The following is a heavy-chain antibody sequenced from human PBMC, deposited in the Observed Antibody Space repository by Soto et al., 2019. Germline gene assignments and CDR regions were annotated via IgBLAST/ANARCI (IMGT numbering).Heavy chain of an antibody. CDR3: ARERTSATVTTDYYYYGMDV. Sequence: GGSLRLSCAASGFTFSSYDMHWVRQATGKGLEWVSAIGTAGDTYYPGSVKGRFTISRENAKNSLYLQMNSLRAEDTAVYYCARERTSATVTTDYYYYGMDVWGQGTTVTVSS. CDR1: GFTFSSYD. V-gene: IGHV3-13*01. CDR2: IGTAGDT. D-gene: IGHD4-4*01. J-gene: IGHJ6*02.